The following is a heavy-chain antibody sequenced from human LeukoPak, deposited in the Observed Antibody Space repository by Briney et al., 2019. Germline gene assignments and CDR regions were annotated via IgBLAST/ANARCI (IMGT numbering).Heavy chain of an antibody. Sequence: SETLSLTCTVSGGSISSSSYYWGWIRQPPGKGLEWIGSIYYSGSTYYNPSLKSRVTMSVDTSKNQFSLKLSSVTAADTAVYYCARVGVDTAMVGDAFDIWGQGTMVTVSS. CDR3: ARVGVDTAMVGDAFDI. CDR2: IYYSGST. V-gene: IGHV4-39*07. CDR1: GGSISSSSYY. D-gene: IGHD5-18*01. J-gene: IGHJ3*02.